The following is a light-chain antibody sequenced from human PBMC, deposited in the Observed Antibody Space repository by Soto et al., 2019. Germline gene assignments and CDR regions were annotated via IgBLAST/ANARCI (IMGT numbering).Light chain of an antibody. CDR1: SSDVGGYNY. V-gene: IGLV2-8*01. J-gene: IGLJ1*01. Sequence: QSVLTQPPSASGSPGQSVTISCTGNSSDVGGYNYVSWYQQHPGKAPKLMIYEVSKRPSGVPDRFSGSKSGNTASLTVSGLQAEDEADYYCSSYAGSNNYVFGTGTKVP. CDR2: EVS. CDR3: SSYAGSNNYV.